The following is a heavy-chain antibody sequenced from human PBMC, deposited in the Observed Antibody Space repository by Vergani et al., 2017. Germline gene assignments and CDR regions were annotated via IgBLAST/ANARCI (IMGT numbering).Heavy chain of an antibody. Sequence: QVQLQQWGAGLLKPSETLSLTCAVYGGSFSGYYWSWIRQPPGKGLEWIGEINHSGSTNYNPSLKSRVTISVDTSKNQFSLKLSSVTAADTAVYYCARGGRSMVRGVIIRGWFDPWGQGTLVTVSS. V-gene: IGHV4-34*01. CDR1: GGSFSGYY. J-gene: IGHJ5*02. D-gene: IGHD3-10*01. CDR3: ARGGRSMVRGVIIRGWFDP. CDR2: INHSGST.